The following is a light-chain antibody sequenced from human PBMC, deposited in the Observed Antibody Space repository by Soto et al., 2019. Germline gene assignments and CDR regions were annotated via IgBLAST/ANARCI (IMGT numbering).Light chain of an antibody. CDR1: QNVRTF. CDR2: GAS. J-gene: IGKJ2*01. CDR3: QQYNNWSYT. Sequence: EVVLTQSPATLSLSPGERATLSCRASQNVRTFLDWYQQKPGQAPRLLIYGASNRATGIPARFSGSGSGTDFTLTISSLEPEDFAVYYCQQYNNWSYTFGQGTKLEIK. V-gene: IGKV3-11*01.